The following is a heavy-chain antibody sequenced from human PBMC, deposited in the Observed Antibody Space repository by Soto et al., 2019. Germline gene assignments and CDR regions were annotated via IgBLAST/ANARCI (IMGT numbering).Heavy chain of an antibody. CDR1: GYTFTSYG. CDR3: ARVDIVVVPAPMGTFDP. Sequence: GASVKVSCKASGYTFTSYGISWVRQAPGQGLEWMGWISAYNGNTNYAQKLQGRVTMTTDTSTSTAYMELRSLRSDDTAVYYCARVDIVVVPAPMGTFDPWGQGTLVTV. V-gene: IGHV1-18*04. J-gene: IGHJ5*02. CDR2: ISAYNGNT. D-gene: IGHD2-2*03.